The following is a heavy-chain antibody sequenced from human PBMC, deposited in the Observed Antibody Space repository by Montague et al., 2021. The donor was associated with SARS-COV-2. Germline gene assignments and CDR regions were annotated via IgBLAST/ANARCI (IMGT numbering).Heavy chain of an antibody. J-gene: IGHJ6*02. D-gene: IGHD2-2*01. Sequence: SETLSLTCTVSGGSISSSSYYWGWIRQPPGKGLEWIGNIYYSGSTYYNPSLKSRVTISADTSKNQFSLKLRSVTAADTAVYYCARVRAVSAAMRIFSLGRSYYGTDVWGQGTTVTVSS. CDR1: GGSISSSSYY. V-gene: IGHV4-39*01. CDR3: ARVRAVSAAMRIFSLGRSYYGTDV. CDR2: IYYSGST.